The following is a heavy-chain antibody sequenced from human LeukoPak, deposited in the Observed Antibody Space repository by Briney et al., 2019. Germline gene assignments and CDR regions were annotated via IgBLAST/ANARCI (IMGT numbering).Heavy chain of an antibody. D-gene: IGHD6-6*01. J-gene: IGHJ5*02. CDR1: GGSFSGYY. CDR3: ARRSIAARPRWFDP. Sequence: SETLSLTCAVYGGSFSGYYWSWIRQPPGKGLEWIGEINHSGSTNYNPSLKSRVTISVDTSKSQFSLKLSSVTAADTAVYYCARRSIAARPRWFDPWGQGTLVTVSS. CDR2: INHSGST. V-gene: IGHV4-34*01.